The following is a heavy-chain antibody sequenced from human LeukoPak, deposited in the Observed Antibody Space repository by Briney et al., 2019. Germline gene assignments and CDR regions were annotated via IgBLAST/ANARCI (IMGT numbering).Heavy chain of an antibody. CDR3: ARSEEGYYYYGMEV. J-gene: IGHJ6*02. CDR1: GGSITRGDYY. CDR2: IYYSGSA. V-gene: IGHV4-30-4*01. Sequence: SQTLSLTCTVAGGSITRGDYYGSWIRQPPGKGLEWIGYIYYSGSAYYNPSLKSRVTISVDMSKNQFSLKLSSLTAAAAGVYYCARSEEGYYYYGMEVWGQGTTVTVSS. D-gene: IGHD1-14*01.